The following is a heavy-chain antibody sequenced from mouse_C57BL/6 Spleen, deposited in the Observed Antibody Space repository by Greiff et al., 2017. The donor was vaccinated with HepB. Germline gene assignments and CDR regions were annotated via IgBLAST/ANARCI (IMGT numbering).Heavy chain of an antibody. CDR2: INPNNGGT. V-gene: IGHV1-18*01. Sequence: VQLKQSGPELVKPGASVKIPCKASGYTFTDYNMDWVKQSHGKSLEWIGDINPNNGGTIYNQKFKGKATLTVDKSSSTAYMELRSLTSEDTAVYYCARSPYGNYEGYFDVWGTGTTVTVSS. D-gene: IGHD2-1*01. CDR1: GYTFTDYN. J-gene: IGHJ1*03. CDR3: ARSPYGNYEGYFDV.